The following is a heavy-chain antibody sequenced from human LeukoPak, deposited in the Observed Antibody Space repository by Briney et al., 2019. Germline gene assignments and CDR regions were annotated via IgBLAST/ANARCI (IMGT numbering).Heavy chain of an antibody. D-gene: IGHD6-19*01. CDR1: GLTVTSKF. V-gene: IGHV3-66*01. CDR3: ATILSDTSGWYHFDH. Sequence: GGSLRLSCAASGLTVTSKFMAWVRQAPGKGLEWVSFINNDGSTNYAASVQGRFTISRDFSKNTLYLQLNSLRAEDTAVYYCATILSDTSGWYHFDHWGQGALVTVSS. J-gene: IGHJ4*02. CDR2: INNDGST.